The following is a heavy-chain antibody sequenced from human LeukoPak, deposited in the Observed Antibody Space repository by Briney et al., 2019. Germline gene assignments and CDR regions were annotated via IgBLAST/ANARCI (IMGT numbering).Heavy chain of an antibody. CDR3: ARGED. V-gene: IGHV4-34*01. Sequence: SETLSLTCAVYGGSLSGYYWSWIRQPPGKGLEWIGEINHSGSTNYNPSLKSRVTISVDTSMDQFSLKLSSVTAADTAVCYCARGEDWGQGTLVTVSS. CDR1: GGSLSGYY. CDR2: INHSGST. J-gene: IGHJ4*02.